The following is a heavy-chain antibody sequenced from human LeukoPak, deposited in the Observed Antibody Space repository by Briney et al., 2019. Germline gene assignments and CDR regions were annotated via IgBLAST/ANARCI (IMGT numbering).Heavy chain of an antibody. J-gene: IGHJ4*02. CDR3: ARLYCSSASCYTGSSYYFDY. CDR1: GYRFTNYW. Sequence: GESLKISCKGSGYRFTNYWIAWVRQMPGKGLEWMGIIYPGDSDTRYSPSFQGQVTISADKSISTAYLQWSSLKASDTAIYYRARLYCSSASCYTGSSYYFDYWGQGTLVTVSS. CDR2: IYPGDSDT. V-gene: IGHV5-51*01. D-gene: IGHD2-2*02.